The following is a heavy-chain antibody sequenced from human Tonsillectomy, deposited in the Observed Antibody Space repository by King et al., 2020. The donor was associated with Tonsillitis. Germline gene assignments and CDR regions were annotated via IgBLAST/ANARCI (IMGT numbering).Heavy chain of an antibody. CDR3: AREVYSRAFDI. D-gene: IGHD2-21*01. CDR1: GGSISSYY. Sequence: QLQESGPGLVKPSETLSLTCTVSGGSISSYYWSWIRQPPGKGLEWIGYIYYIGDTNYNPSLKSRVTISVDTSKNQFSLKRSSVTAPDTAVYYCAREVYSRAFDIWGHGTMVTVSS. J-gene: IGHJ3*02. CDR2: IYYIGDT. V-gene: IGHV4-59*01.